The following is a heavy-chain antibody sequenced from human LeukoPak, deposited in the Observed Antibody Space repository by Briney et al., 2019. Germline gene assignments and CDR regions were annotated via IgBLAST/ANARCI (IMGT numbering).Heavy chain of an antibody. D-gene: IGHD5-12*01. CDR1: GYSISSAYY. CDR3: ARLSSYDYSILDY. Sequence: SETLSLTCTVSGYSISSAYYWGWIRQPPRKGPEWIGSLYYSGNTYYNPSLKSRVTMSVDTSKNQFSLKLTSVTAADTAVYYCARLSSYDYSILDYWGQGILVTVSS. V-gene: IGHV4-38-2*02. J-gene: IGHJ4*02. CDR2: LYYSGNT.